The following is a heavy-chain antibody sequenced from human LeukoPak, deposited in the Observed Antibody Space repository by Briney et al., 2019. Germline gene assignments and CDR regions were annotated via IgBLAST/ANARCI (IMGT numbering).Heavy chain of an antibody. CDR2: IYPVDSDT. CDR3: ARNAGYYDSSGYPPPGAFDI. J-gene: IGHJ3*02. Sequence: GESLKISCKGSGYSFTSYWIGWVRQMPGKGLEWMGIIYPVDSDTRYSPSFQVQVTISADKSISTAYLQWSSLKASDTAMYYCARNAGYYDSSGYPPPGAFDIWGQGTMVTVSS. CDR1: GYSFTSYW. V-gene: IGHV5-51*01. D-gene: IGHD3-22*01.